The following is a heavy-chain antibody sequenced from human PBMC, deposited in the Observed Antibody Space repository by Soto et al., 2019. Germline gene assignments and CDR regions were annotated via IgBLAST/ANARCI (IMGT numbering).Heavy chain of an antibody. J-gene: IGHJ6*02. CDR3: TTPDDFWSGSRSYYYYGMDV. CDR2: IKSKTDGGTT. V-gene: IGHV3-15*01. Sequence: EVQLVESGGGLVKPGGSLRLSCAASGFTFSNAWMSWVRQAPGKGLEWVGRIKSKTDGGTTDYAAPVKGRFTISRDDSKNTLYLQMNSLKTEDTAVYYCTTPDDFWSGSRSYYYYGMDVWGQGTTVTVSS. D-gene: IGHD3-3*01. CDR1: GFTFSNAW.